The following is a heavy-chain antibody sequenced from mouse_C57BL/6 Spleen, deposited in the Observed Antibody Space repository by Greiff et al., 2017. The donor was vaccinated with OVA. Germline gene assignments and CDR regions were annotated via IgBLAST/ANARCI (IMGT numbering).Heavy chain of an antibody. Sequence: VQLQQSGPGMVKPSQSLSLTCTVTGYSITSGYDWHWIRHFPGNKLEWMGYISYSGSTNYNPSLKSRISITHDTSKNHFFLKLNSVTTEDTATYYCARDSSGNYAMDYWGQGTSVTVSS. J-gene: IGHJ4*01. CDR1: GYSITSGYD. V-gene: IGHV3-1*01. CDR2: ISYSGST. D-gene: IGHD3-2*02. CDR3: ARDSSGNYAMDY.